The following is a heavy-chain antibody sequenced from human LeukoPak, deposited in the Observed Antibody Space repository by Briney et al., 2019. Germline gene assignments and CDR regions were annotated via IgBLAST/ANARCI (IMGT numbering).Heavy chain of an antibody. CDR1: GFTFSNAW. CDR2: IKSKTDGATT. Sequence: PGGSLRLSCAASGFTFSNAWMSWVRQAPGKGLEWVGRIKSKTDGATTDYGAPVKGRFTISRDDSKNTMHLEMNSLKNEDTAMYYCTVRSSIWSQGTLVTVSS. CDR3: TVRSSI. J-gene: IGHJ4*02. D-gene: IGHD6-13*01. V-gene: IGHV3-15*01.